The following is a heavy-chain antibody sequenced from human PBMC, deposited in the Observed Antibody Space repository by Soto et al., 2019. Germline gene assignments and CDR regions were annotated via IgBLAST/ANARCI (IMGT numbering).Heavy chain of an antibody. V-gene: IGHV1-18*04. CDR2: ISAYNGNT. D-gene: IGHD5-12*01. CDR3: ARGPTDIVATYLDY. CDR1: GYTFTSYG. J-gene: IGHJ4*02. Sequence: GASVKVSCKASGYTFTSYGISWVRQAPGQGLEWMGWISAYNGNTNYAQKLQGRVIMTTDTSTSTAYMELRSLRSDDTAVYYCARGPTDIVATYLDYWGQGALVTVSS.